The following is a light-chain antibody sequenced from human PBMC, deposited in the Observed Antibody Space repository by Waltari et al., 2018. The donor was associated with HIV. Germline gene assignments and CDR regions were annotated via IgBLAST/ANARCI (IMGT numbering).Light chain of an antibody. V-gene: IGLV3-19*01. CDR2: GEN. J-gene: IGLJ2*01. CDR3: NSRDSSGNRLVV. Sequence: SSEVTQDPTVSVALGQTVRITCQGESLRNYFPNWYQQKQGQAPVLVIYGENNRPSGIPDRFSGSTSGNTASLIITGAQAEDEAEYYCNSRDSSGNRLVVFGGGTKLTVL. CDR1: SLRNYF.